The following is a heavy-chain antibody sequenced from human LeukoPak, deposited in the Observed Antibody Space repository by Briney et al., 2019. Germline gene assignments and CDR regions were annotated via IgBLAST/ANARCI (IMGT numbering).Heavy chain of an antibody. Sequence: GGSLRLSCAASGFTFSSYAMHWVRQAPGKGLEWVAVISYDGSNKYYADSVKGRFTISRDNSKNTLYLQMNSLRAEDTAVYYCAREASLQGGTSGVPNWFDPWGQGTLVTVSS. CDR1: GFTFSSYA. CDR3: AREASLQGGTSGVPNWFDP. D-gene: IGHD2-8*01. CDR2: ISYDGSNK. V-gene: IGHV3-30*01. J-gene: IGHJ5*02.